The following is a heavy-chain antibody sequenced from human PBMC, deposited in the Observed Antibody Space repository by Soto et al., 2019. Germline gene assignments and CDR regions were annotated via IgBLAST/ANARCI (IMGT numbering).Heavy chain of an antibody. CDR2: ISSSSSYI. CDR3: ARETVYSSSSFVDY. Sequence: GSLRLSCAASGFTFSSYSMDWVRQAPGKGLEWVSSISSSSSYIYYADSVKGRFTISRDNAKNSLYLQMNSLRAEDTAVYYCARETVYSSSSFVDYWGQGTLVTVSS. D-gene: IGHD6-6*01. V-gene: IGHV3-21*01. J-gene: IGHJ4*02. CDR1: GFTFSSYS.